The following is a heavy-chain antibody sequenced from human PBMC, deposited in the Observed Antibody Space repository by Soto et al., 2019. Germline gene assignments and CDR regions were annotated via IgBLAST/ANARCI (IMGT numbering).Heavy chain of an antibody. Sequence: GASVKVSCKASGYTFTSYGISWVRQAPGQGLEWMGWISAYNGNTNYAQKLQGRVTMTTDTSTSTAYMELGSLRSDDTAVYYCAREPPRRSGSYARRLIKLDYWGQGTLVTVSS. CDR3: AREPPRRSGSYARRLIKLDY. J-gene: IGHJ4*02. D-gene: IGHD1-26*01. CDR2: ISAYNGNT. V-gene: IGHV1-18*01. CDR1: GYTFTSYG.